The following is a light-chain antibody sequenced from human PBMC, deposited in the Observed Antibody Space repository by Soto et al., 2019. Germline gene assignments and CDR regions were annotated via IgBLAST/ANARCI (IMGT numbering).Light chain of an antibody. CDR1: QGISTY. CDR2: AAS. CDR3: QHSTTWT. V-gene: IGKV1-39*01. Sequence: DIQMTQSPSSLSASVGDRVTTICRASQGISTYLNWYQQKPGKAPKLLIYAASSLQSGVPSRFSGSGSETDFTLTISSLQPEDFATYSCQHSTTWTFGQGTKVDIK. J-gene: IGKJ1*01.